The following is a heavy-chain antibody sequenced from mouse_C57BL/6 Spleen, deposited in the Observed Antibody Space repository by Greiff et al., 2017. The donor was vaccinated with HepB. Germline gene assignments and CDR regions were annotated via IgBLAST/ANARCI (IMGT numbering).Heavy chain of an antibody. J-gene: IGHJ3*01. V-gene: IGHV1-80*01. CDR1: GYAFSSYW. CDR3: ARQLTGGVSWFAY. D-gene: IGHD4-1*01. CDR2: IYPGDGDT. Sequence: VQLQQSGAELVKPGASVKISCKASGYAFSSYWMNWVKQRPGKGLEWIGQIYPGDGDTNYNGKFKGKATLTADKSSSTAYMQLSSLTSEDSAVYFCARQLTGGVSWFAYWGQGLWSLSLQ.